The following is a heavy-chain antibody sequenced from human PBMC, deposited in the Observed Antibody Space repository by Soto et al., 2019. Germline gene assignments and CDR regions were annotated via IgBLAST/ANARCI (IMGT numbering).Heavy chain of an antibody. CDR2: MSSDGRNE. D-gene: IGHD2-21*02. V-gene: IGHV3-30*18. J-gene: IGHJ4*02. Sequence: QVQLVESGGGLVQPGGSLRLSCEGSGFTFSKYGMHWVRQAPGKGLEWVAVMSSDGRNEYYADSVKGRFTISRDNSNSTLYLQMSSLRPEDTAVYYCAKVGHIAVVTAWFDYWGQGTLVTVSS. CDR1: GFTFSKYG. CDR3: AKVGHIAVVTAWFDY.